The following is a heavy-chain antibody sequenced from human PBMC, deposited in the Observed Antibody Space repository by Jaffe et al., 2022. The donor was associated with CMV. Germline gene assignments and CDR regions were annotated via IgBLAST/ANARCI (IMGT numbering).Heavy chain of an antibody. V-gene: IGHV3-30*03. Sequence: QVQLVESGGGVVQPGRSLRLSCAASGFTFSSYGMHWVRQAPGKGLEWVAVISYDGSDKYYADSVKGRFTISRDNSKNTLYLQMNGLRAEDAAVYYCARELVAYSRSSGGLDYWGQGTLVTVSS. CDR1: GFTFSSYG. D-gene: IGHD6-6*01. J-gene: IGHJ4*02. CDR3: ARELVAYSRSSGGLDY. CDR2: ISYDGSDK.